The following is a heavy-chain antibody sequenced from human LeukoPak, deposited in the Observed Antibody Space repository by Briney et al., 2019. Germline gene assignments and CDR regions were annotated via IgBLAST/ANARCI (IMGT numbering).Heavy chain of an antibody. V-gene: IGHV3-23*01. D-gene: IGHD5-18*01. J-gene: IGHJ4*02. Sequence: PGGSLRLSCAVSGFNIRDHWMTWVRQAPGKGLEWVSAISGSGGSTYYADSVKGRFTISRDNSKNTLYLQMNSLRAEDTAVYYCAKDRGYSYGYYYFDYWGQGTLVTVSS. CDR1: GFNIRDHW. CDR2: ISGSGGST. CDR3: AKDRGYSYGYYYFDY.